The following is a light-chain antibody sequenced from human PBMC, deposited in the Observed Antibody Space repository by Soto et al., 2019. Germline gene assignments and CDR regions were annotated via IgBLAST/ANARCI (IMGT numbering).Light chain of an antibody. CDR2: AAS. CDR3: QQSYSTPIN. Sequence: DIEMTQSPATLSASVGYRVAITCRASQNIDNYLNWYQHKPGKAPKLLIYAASSLQSGVPSRFTGSGSGTDFTLTITSLQPEDFATYYCQQSYSTPINFGQGTRLETK. CDR1: QNIDNY. V-gene: IGKV1-39*01. J-gene: IGKJ5*01.